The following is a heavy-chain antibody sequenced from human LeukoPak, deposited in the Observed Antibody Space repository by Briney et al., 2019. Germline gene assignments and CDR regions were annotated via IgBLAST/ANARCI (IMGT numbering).Heavy chain of an antibody. V-gene: IGHV4-34*01. Sequence: SETLSLTCAVYGGSFSGYYWSWIRQPPGKGLEWIGEINHSGSTNYNPSLKSRVTISVDTSKNQFSLKLSSVTAADSAVYYCARRGLSANYGDYFNYWGQGTLVTVSS. CDR2: INHSGST. CDR3: ARRGLSANYGDYFNY. CDR1: GGSFSGYY. J-gene: IGHJ4*02. D-gene: IGHD4-17*01.